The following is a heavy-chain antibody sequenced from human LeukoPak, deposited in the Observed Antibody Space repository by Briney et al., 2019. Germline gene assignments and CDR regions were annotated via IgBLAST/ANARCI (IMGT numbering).Heavy chain of an antibody. D-gene: IGHD2-21*02. J-gene: IGHJ5*02. CDR1: GYTFVDYW. Sequence: GESLKISCRGSGYTFVDYWSGWVRQMPGKGLEWIGFIYPSDSDTRYSPSFQGQVTISADATMNTAFLQWSSLKASDTAVYYCARFRSGGDCHSDLWGQGTLVTVAS. CDR2: IYPSDSDT. CDR3: ARFRSGGDCHSDL. V-gene: IGHV5-51*01.